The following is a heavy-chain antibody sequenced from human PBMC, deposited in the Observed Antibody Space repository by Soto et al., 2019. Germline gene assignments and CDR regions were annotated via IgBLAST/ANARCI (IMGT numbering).Heavy chain of an antibody. V-gene: IGHV3-30-3*01. CDR2: ISYDGSNK. Sequence: QVQLVESGGGVVQPGRSLRLSCAASGFTFSSYAMHWVRQAPGKGLEWVAVISYDGSNKYYADSVKGRFTISRDNSKNKLYLQMNSLRAEDTAVYYCARDGTRTVTTDYGMDVWGQGTTVTVSS. J-gene: IGHJ6*02. CDR3: ARDGTRTVTTDYGMDV. D-gene: IGHD4-17*01. CDR1: GFTFSSYA.